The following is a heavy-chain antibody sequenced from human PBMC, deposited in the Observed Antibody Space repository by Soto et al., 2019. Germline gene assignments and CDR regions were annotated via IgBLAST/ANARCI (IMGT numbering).Heavy chain of an antibody. CDR2: INTYNGNT. J-gene: IGHJ6*02. CDR3: AMVDVYVTPSRQDV. Sequence: QVQLVQSRAEVKNPGASVKVSCKASGYSFTRYGIAWARQAPGQGLEWMGWINTYNGNTNYAQNLQGRVTLTTDTSTSTAYMELTSLRSNDTAIYYCAMVDVYVTPSRQDVWGQGTTVIVSS. V-gene: IGHV1-18*01. D-gene: IGHD3-16*01. CDR1: GYSFTRYG.